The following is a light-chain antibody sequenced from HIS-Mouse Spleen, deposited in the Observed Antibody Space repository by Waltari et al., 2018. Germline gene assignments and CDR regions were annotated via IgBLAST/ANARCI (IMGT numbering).Light chain of an antibody. Sequence: SSELTQDPAVSVALGQTVRITCQGDSLRSYYASWYQQKPGQAHVLVIYGKNNRPSGIPDRLSGSRSGNTAALTITGAQAEDEADYYCNSRDSSGNHWVFGGGTKLTVL. V-gene: IGLV3-19*01. CDR3: NSRDSSGNHWV. J-gene: IGLJ3*02. CDR1: SLRSYY. CDR2: GKN.